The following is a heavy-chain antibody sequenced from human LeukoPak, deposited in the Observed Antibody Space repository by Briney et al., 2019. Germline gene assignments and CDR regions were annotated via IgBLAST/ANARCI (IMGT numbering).Heavy chain of an antibody. CDR2: IIPIFGTA. CDR3: ARGGVSNSWYRTPDY. V-gene: IGHV1-69*05. D-gene: IGHD6-13*01. Sequence: SVKVSCTASGGTFSSYAISWVRQAPGQGLEWMGRIIPIFGTANYAQKFQGRVTITTDESTSTAYMELSSLRSEDTAVYYCARGGVSNSWYRTPDYWGQGTLVAVSS. CDR1: GGTFSSYA. J-gene: IGHJ4*02.